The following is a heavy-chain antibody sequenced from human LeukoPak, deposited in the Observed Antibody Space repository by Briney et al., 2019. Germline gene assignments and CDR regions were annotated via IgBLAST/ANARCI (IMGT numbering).Heavy chain of an antibody. CDR2: IIPIFGTA. CDR1: GYTFTGYY. Sequence: ASVKVSCKASGYTFTGYYMHWVRQAPGQGLEWMGGIIPIFGTANYAQKFQGRVTITADESTSTAYMELSSLRSEDTAVYYCATLRKGYCSGGSCPRGYWFDPWGQGTLVTVSS. J-gene: IGHJ5*02. D-gene: IGHD2-15*01. CDR3: ATLRKGYCSGGSCPRGYWFDP. V-gene: IGHV1-69*13.